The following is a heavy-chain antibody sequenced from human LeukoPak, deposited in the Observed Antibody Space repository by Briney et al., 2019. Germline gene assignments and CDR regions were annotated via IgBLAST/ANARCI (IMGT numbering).Heavy chain of an antibody. CDR1: GFTVSTNY. Sequence: PGGSLRLSCAASGFTVSTNYVSWVRQAPGKGLEWVSLIYSGGGTYYADSVKGRFTISGDNSRNTLSLQMNSLRVDDTAVYYCVIGRGARWGQGTLVTVSS. CDR2: IYSGGGT. J-gene: IGHJ4*02. CDR3: VIGRGAR. V-gene: IGHV3-66*01. D-gene: IGHD1-26*01.